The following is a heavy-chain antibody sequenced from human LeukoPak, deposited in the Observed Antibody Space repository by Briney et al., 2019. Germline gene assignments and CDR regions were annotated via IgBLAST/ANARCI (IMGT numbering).Heavy chain of an antibody. CDR2: ISYDGSNK. Sequence: GGSLRLSCAASGFTFSSCGMHWVRQAPGKGLEWVAVISYDGSNKYYADSVKGRFTISRDNSKNTLYLQMNSLRAEDTAVYYCAKDSTAVVTAIADYWGQGTLVTVSS. D-gene: IGHD2-21*02. CDR3: AKDSTAVVTAIADY. J-gene: IGHJ4*02. V-gene: IGHV3-30*18. CDR1: GFTFSSCG.